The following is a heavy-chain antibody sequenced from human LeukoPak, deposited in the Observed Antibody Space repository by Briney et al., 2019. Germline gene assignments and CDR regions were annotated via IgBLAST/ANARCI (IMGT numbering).Heavy chain of an antibody. D-gene: IGHD5-18*01. V-gene: IGHV4-31*01. CDR2: IYYSGST. Sequence: SSETLSLTCTVSGGSISSGGYYWSWIRQHPGKGLEWIGYIYYSGSTYYNPSLKSQVTISVDTSKNQFSLKLSSVTAADTAVYYCARRVLDGYSYGYDYWGQGTLVTVSS. J-gene: IGHJ4*02. CDR1: GGSISSGGYY. CDR3: ARRVLDGYSYGYDY.